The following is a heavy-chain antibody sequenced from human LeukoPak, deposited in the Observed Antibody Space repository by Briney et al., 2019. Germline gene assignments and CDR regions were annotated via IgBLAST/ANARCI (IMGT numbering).Heavy chain of an antibody. CDR1: GFSFSDYY. V-gene: IGHV3-11*03. D-gene: IGHD1-26*01. CDR2: ISSSGSHT. CDR3: ARHPDGSLSLDY. J-gene: IGHJ4*02. Sequence: PGGSLRLSCVASGFSFSDYYMSWIRQAPGKGLEWVSYISSSGSHTNYADSVTGRFTISRNNAKKSLHLQMNSLRAEDTAVYYCARHPDGSLSLDYWGQGTLVTVPS.